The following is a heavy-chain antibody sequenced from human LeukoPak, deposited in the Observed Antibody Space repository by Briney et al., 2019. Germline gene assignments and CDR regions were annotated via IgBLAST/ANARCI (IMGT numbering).Heavy chain of an antibody. D-gene: IGHD3-16*02. J-gene: IGHJ5*02. Sequence: ASETLSLTCAVYGGSFSGYYWSWIRQPPGKGLEWIGEINHSGSTNYNPSLKSRVTISVDTSKNQFSLKLSSVTAADTAVYYCARGTRLYDYVWGSYRTKHNWFDPWGQGTLVTVSS. V-gene: IGHV4-34*01. CDR2: INHSGST. CDR1: GGSFSGYY. CDR3: ARGTRLYDYVWGSYRTKHNWFDP.